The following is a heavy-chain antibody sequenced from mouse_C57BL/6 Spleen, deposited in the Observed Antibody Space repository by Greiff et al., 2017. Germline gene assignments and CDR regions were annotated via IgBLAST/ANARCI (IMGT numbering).Heavy chain of an antibody. D-gene: IGHD1-1*01. V-gene: IGHV1-80*01. CDR3: ARGYGSSYRYFDV. CDR2: IYPGDGDT. Sequence: LVESGAELVKPGASVKISCKASGYAFSSYWMNWVKQRPGKGLEWIGQIYPGDGDTNYNGKFKGKATLTADKSSSTAYMQLSSLTSEDSAVYFCARGYGSSYRYFDVWGTGTTVTVSS. CDR1: GYAFSSYW. J-gene: IGHJ1*03.